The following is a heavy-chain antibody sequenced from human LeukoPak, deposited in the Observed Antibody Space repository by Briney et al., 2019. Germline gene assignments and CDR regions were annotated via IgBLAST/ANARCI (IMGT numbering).Heavy chain of an antibody. Sequence: PSGTLSLTCAVSGGSISSSSYYWGWIRQPPGKGLEWIGSIYYSGSTYYNPSLKSRVTISVDTSKNQFSLKLSSVTAADTAVYNCARDLLTTYYYTSSARIPGDYYYGMDVWGQGTTVTVSS. D-gene: IGHD3-22*01. CDR1: GGSISSSSYY. CDR2: IYYSGST. V-gene: IGHV4-39*02. CDR3: ARDLLTTYYYTSSARIPGDYYYGMDV. J-gene: IGHJ6*02.